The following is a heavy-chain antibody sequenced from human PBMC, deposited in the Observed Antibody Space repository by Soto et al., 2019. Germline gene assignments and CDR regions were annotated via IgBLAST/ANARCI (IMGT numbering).Heavy chain of an antibody. Sequence: ASVKVSCKASGYSVTSYTMHWARQATGQRLEWMGWINAANGNTKYSQTFQGRVTVTRSTSASIAYMELSSLTSDDTAVYYCVSSGRVVAGMGVWGQGTTVTVSS. J-gene: IGHJ6*02. D-gene: IGHD3-22*01. V-gene: IGHV1-3*01. CDR2: INAANGNT. CDR3: VSSGRVVAGMGV. CDR1: GYSVTSYT.